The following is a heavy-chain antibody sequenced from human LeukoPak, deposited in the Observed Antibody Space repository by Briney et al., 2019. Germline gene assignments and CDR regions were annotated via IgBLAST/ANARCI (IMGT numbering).Heavy chain of an antibody. CDR1: GFTFSSYW. D-gene: IGHD3-10*01. CDR2: ISSSSSYI. CDR3: ARELYGSGSYDY. Sequence: GGSLRLSCAASGFTFSSYWMSWVRQAPGKGLEWVSSISSSSSYIYYADSVKGRFTISRDNAKNSLYLQMNSLRAEDTAVYYCARELYGSGSYDYWGQGTLVTVSS. V-gene: IGHV3-21*01. J-gene: IGHJ4*02.